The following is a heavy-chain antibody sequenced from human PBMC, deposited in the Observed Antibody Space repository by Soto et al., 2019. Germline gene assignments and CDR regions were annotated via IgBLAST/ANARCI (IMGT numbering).Heavy chain of an antibody. CDR3: ARDRCDSSGWYCGGASTKYNWFDP. CDR1: GGSISSYY. CDR2: IYTSGST. Sequence: NPSETLSLTCTVSGGSISSYYWSWIRQPAGKGLEWIGRIYTSGSTNYNPSLKSRVTMSVDTSKNQFSLKLSSVTAADTAVYYWARDRCDSSGWYCGGASTKYNWFDPWGQGTLVTAPQ. D-gene: IGHD6-19*01. V-gene: IGHV4-4*07. J-gene: IGHJ5*02.